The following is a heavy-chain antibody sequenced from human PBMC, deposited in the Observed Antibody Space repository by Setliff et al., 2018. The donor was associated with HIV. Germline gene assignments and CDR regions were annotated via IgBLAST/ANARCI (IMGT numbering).Heavy chain of an antibody. D-gene: IGHD5-18*01. CDR1: GGSMSSYY. V-gene: IGHV4-59*08. CDR3: ARWKTSATSMVSGFDY. Sequence: SETLSLTCTVSGGSMSSYYWSWIRQPPGKGLEWVGYIYYSGSTYYNPSLKSRVTISVDTSKNQFSLKVSSVTAADTAVYYCARWKTSATSMVSGFDYWGQGTLVTVSS. J-gene: IGHJ4*02. CDR2: IYYSGST.